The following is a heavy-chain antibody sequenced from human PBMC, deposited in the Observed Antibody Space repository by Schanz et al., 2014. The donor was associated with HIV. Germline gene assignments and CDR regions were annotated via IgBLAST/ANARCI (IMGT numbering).Heavy chain of an antibody. CDR1: GFTFSNYA. Sequence: QVQLVESGGGVVQPGRSLRLSCAASGFTFSNYAMHWVRQAPGKGLEWVAVISYDGSNKYYADSVKGRFTISRDNSKNTLYLQMNSLRGEDSAVYYCAKVGRIYSTTWIDHWGQGTLVTVSS. D-gene: IGHD6-13*01. CDR3: AKVGRIYSTTWIDH. CDR2: ISYDGSNK. J-gene: IGHJ4*02. V-gene: IGHV3-30-3*01.